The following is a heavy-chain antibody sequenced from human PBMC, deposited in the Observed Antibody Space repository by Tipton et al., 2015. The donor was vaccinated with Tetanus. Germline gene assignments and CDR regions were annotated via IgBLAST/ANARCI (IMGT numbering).Heavy chain of an antibody. CDR2: VYHSGNT. J-gene: IGHJ4*02. Sequence: GLVKPSGTLSLTCAVSGDFISSSKWWSWVRQPPGKGLEWIGEVYHSGNTNYNPSLKSRVTMSVDKSKNQFSLKLTSVTAAGTAVYYCARDKGFLDSWGQGTLVTVSS. D-gene: IGHD3-3*01. CDR3: ARDKGFLDS. V-gene: IGHV4-4*02. CDR1: GDFISSSKW.